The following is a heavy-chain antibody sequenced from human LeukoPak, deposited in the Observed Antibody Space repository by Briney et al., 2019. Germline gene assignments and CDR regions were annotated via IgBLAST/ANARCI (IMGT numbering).Heavy chain of an antibody. D-gene: IGHD2-2*01. V-gene: IGHV7-4-1*02. Sequence: ASVKVSCKASGYTFTSYAMNWVRQAPGQGLEWMGWINTNTGKPTHAQGFTGRFVFSLDSSVSTAYLQINSLNAEGTAVYYCARAASLDYWGQGTLVTVSS. CDR3: ARAASLDY. CDR2: INTNTGKP. J-gene: IGHJ4*02. CDR1: GYTFTSYA.